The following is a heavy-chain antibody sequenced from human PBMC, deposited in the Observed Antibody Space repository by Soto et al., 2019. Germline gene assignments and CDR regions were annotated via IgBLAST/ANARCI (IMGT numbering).Heavy chain of an antibody. CDR1: GGSISSSSYY. CDR3: ATHPYDYVWGSYRC. CDR2: IYYSGST. D-gene: IGHD3-16*02. Sequence: QLQLQESGPGLVKPSETLSLTCTVSGGSISSSSYYWGWIRQPPGKGLEWIGSIYYSGSTYYNPSLKSQVTGSVDTSKNQFSLNLSSVTAADTAVYYCATHPYDYVWGSYRCWGQGTLVTVSS. J-gene: IGHJ4*02. V-gene: IGHV4-39*01.